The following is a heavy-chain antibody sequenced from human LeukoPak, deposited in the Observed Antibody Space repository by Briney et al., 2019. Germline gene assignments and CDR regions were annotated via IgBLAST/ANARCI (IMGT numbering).Heavy chain of an antibody. CDR2: IIPIFGTA. J-gene: IGHJ4*02. Sequence: SVKVSCKASGGTFSSYAISWVRQAPGQGLEWMGGIIPIFGTANYAQKFQGRVTITADESTSTAYMELSSLRSWDTAVYYCASSGGFDWLSGLYYFDYWGQGTLVTVSS. V-gene: IGHV1-69*13. D-gene: IGHD3-9*01. CDR1: GGTFSSYA. CDR3: ASSGGFDWLSGLYYFDY.